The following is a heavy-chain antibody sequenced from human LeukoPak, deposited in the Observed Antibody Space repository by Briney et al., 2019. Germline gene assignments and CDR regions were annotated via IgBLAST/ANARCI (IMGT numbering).Heavy chain of an antibody. CDR2: ISSSSSYI. CDR1: GFTFSSYS. D-gene: IGHD6-19*01. CDR3: ARVFRGSGWPTHDLGAFDY. J-gene: IGHJ4*02. V-gene: IGHV3-21*01. Sequence: PGGSLRLSCAASGFTFSSYSMNWVRQAPGKGLEWVSSISSSSSYIYYADSVKGRFTISRDNAKNSLYLQMNSLRAEDTAVYYCARVFRGSGWPTHDLGAFDYWGQGTLVTVSS.